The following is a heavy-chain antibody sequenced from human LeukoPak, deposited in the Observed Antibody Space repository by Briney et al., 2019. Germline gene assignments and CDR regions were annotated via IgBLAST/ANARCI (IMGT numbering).Heavy chain of an antibody. CDR1: GGTFSSYG. CDR3: ERSGDYYGSGGLSTPLPLGY. Sequence: SVKVSCKASGGTFSSYGISWVRQAPGQGLEWMGRIIPILGIANYAQKFQGRVTITADKSTSTAYMELSSLRSEDTAVYYCERSGDYYGSGGLSTPLPLGYWGQGTLVTVSS. D-gene: IGHD3-10*01. V-gene: IGHV1-69*04. J-gene: IGHJ4*02. CDR2: IIPILGIA.